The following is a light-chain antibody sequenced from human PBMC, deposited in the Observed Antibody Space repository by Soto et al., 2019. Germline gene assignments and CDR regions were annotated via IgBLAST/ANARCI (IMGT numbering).Light chain of an antibody. CDR2: EVS. CDR3: SSHAITTAPHVV. V-gene: IGLV2-14*01. CDR1: SSDVGGYKY. Sequence: QSVLTQPASVSGSPGQSIAISCTGTSSDVGGYKYVSWYQQHPGKAPKLIIYEVSNRPSGVSNRFSGSKSGNTASLTISGLQAEDEADYYCSSHAITTAPHVVFGGGTKVTVL. J-gene: IGLJ2*01.